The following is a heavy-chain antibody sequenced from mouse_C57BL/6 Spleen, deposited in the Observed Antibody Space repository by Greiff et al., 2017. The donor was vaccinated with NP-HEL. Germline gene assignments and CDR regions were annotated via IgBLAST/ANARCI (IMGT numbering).Heavy chain of an antibody. V-gene: IGHV7-3*01. Sequence: EVKLLESGGGLVQPGGSLSLSCAASGFTFTDYYMSWVRQPPGKALEWLGFISNKANGYTTEYSASVKGRFTISRDNSKSILYRQMNALRAEDSATYYCARSPYGHFDYWGQGTTLTVSS. CDR1: GFTFTDYY. D-gene: IGHD1-1*02. J-gene: IGHJ2*01. CDR3: ARSPYGHFDY. CDR2: ISNKANGYTT.